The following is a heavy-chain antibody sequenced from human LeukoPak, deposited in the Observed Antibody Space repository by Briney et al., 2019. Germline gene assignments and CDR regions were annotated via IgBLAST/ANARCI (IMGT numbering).Heavy chain of an antibody. D-gene: IGHD2-21*01. J-gene: IGHJ4*02. Sequence: ASXXVACKASGGTFNSYDISWVRQAPGQGREWRGGIIPIFGRAKYAQKFQGRGTNTKDKCTSKDYMELSRQRDEETGGYECERDRKAYCGGDCWGQGTLVTVSS. CDR1: GGTFNSYD. CDR3: ERDRKAYCGGDC. CDR2: IIPIFGRA. V-gene: IGHV1-69*05.